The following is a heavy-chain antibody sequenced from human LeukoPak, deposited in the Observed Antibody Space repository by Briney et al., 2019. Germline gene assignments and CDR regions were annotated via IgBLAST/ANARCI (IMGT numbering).Heavy chain of an antibody. V-gene: IGHV1-18*01. D-gene: IGHD2-2*01. CDR1: GYTFTSYG. CDR2: ISSYNGNT. J-gene: IGHJ6*03. Sequence: ASVKVSCKASGYTFTSYGISWVRQAPGQGLEWMGWISSYNGNTNYAQKLQGRVTMTTDTSTSTAYMELRSLRSDDTAVYYCARVDQAAMWGTWGYCYYMDVWGKGTTVTVSS. CDR3: ARVDQAAMWGTWGYCYYMDV.